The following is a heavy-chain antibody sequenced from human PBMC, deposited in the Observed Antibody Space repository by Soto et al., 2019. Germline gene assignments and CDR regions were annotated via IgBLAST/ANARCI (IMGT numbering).Heavy chain of an antibody. CDR2: MNAKSGDT. V-gene: IGHV1-8*01. D-gene: IGHD2-2*01. J-gene: IGHJ6*02. Sequence: QAHLEQSGAEVKRPGASVKVSCKASGYTFSDFDINWLRQASGQGPEWMGWMNAKSGDTFFAQRFQCKFNMTWDTSLSTAYMEVGSLTSDDTAMYYCARGNPFKYAGFDVWGQWTTVAVSS. CDR3: ARGNPFKYAGFDV. CDR1: GYTFSDFD.